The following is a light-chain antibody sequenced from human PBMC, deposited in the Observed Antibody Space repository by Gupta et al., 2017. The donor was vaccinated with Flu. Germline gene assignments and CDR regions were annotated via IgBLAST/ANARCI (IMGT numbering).Light chain of an antibody. CDR3: QQFQDSPFT. Sequence: EIVLTQSPGTLSLSPGERVTLSCRASQSLSSSSLAWYQRRPGQAPRLLIYGPSTRATGIPDRFSGSGSGTDFTLTISSLEPEDFAMYYCQQFQDSPFTFGQGTSLEIK. CDR1: QSLSSSS. V-gene: IGKV3-20*01. J-gene: IGKJ2*01. CDR2: GPS.